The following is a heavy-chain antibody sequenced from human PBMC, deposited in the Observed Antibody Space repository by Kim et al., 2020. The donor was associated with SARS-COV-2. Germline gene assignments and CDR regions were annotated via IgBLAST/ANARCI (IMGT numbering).Heavy chain of an antibody. CDR2: IYYSGST. Sequence: SETLSLTCTVSGGSISSYYWSWIRQPPGKGLEWIGYIYYSGSTNYNPSLKSRVTISVDTSKNQFSLKLSSVTAPDTAVYYCAREIAYCGGDCYSGEDDY. J-gene: IGHJ4*01. CDR1: GGSISSYY. D-gene: IGHD2-21*02. CDR3: AREIAYCGGDCYSGEDDY. V-gene: IGHV4-59*13.